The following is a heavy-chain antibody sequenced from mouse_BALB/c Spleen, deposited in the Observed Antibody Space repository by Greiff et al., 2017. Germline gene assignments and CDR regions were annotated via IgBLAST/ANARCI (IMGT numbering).Heavy chain of an antibody. Sequence: EVQLVESGGGLVKPGGSLKLSCAASGFTFSSYAMSWVRQTPEKRLEWVATISSGGSYTYYPDSVKGRFTISRDNAKNTLYLQMSSLRSEDTAMYYCASHDYDGKGFAYWGQGTLVTVSA. J-gene: IGHJ3*01. CDR3: ASHDYDGKGFAY. CDR1: GFTFSSYA. V-gene: IGHV5-9-3*01. CDR2: ISSGGSYT. D-gene: IGHD2-4*01.